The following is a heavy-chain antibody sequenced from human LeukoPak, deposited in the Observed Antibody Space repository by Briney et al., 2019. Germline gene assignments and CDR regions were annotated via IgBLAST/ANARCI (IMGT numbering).Heavy chain of an antibody. Sequence: ETETLICTVSGGSISTYYWSWIRQPPGKGLEWIGYIYHNGNTNYNPSLKSRVTISVDTSKNQFSLKLNSVTAADTAVYYCARPPTVDTNWYFDLWGRG. D-gene: IGHD4-23*01. CDR3: ARPPTVDTNWYFDL. CDR1: GGSISTYY. CDR2: IYHNGNT. V-gene: IGHV4-59*01. J-gene: IGHJ2*01.